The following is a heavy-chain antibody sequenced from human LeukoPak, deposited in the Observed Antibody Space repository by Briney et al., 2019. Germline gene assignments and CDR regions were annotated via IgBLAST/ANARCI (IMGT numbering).Heavy chain of an antibody. V-gene: IGHV3-21*01. Sequence: GGSLRLSCAASGFTFSTCGMNWVRQAPGRGLEWVSSISGSSAYIYFADSVKGRFTISRDNAKNSLYLQMNSLRAEDTAVYYCARGSEWSSGVSDYWGQGTLVTVSS. J-gene: IGHJ4*02. CDR2: ISGSSAYI. D-gene: IGHD3-3*01. CDR3: ARGSEWSSGVSDY. CDR1: GFTFSTCG.